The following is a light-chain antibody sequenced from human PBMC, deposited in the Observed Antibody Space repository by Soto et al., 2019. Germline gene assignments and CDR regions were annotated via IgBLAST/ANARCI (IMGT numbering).Light chain of an antibody. CDR2: SNN. V-gene: IGLV1-44*01. CDR3: AAWDDSLNGVV. J-gene: IGLJ2*01. CDR1: SSNIGSKT. Sequence: QSVLTQPPSASGTPGQRVTISCSGSSSNIGSKTVNWYQQLPGTAPKLLIYSNNQRPSGVPDRFSGSKSGTSASLAISGLQYEDEADYSCAAWDDSLNGVVFGGGTKLTVL.